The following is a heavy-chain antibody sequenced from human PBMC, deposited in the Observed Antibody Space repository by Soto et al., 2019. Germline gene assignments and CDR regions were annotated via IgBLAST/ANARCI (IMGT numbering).Heavy chain of an antibody. V-gene: IGHV3-21*01. CDR3: ARDPSYCSSTSCHPA. D-gene: IGHD2-2*01. Sequence: GGSLRLSCAASGFTFSSYSMNWVRQAPGKWLEWVSSISSSSSYIYYADSVKGRFTISRDNAKNSLYLQMNSLRAEDTAVYYCARDPSYCSSTSCHPAWGQGXLVTVSS. CDR2: ISSSSSYI. J-gene: IGHJ5*02. CDR1: GFTFSSYS.